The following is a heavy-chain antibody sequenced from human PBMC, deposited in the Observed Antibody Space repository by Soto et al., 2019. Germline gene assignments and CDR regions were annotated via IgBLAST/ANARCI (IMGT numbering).Heavy chain of an antibody. V-gene: IGHV3-23*01. CDR2: IRGSGGST. CDR1: GFTFSSYA. Sequence: GGSLRLSGAASGFTFSSYAMSRVRQAPGKGSEWDLPIRGSGGSTSYADPVKGRFTISRDISKNTPYLQINSLRAEDTAVYYSATEMDSYYSSGQWYYFDYWGQGTLVTVSS. D-gene: IGHD3-22*01. CDR3: ATEMDSYYSSGQWYYFDY. J-gene: IGHJ4*02.